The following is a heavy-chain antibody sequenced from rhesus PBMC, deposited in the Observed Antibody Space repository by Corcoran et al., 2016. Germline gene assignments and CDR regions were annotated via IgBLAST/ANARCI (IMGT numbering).Heavy chain of an antibody. J-gene: IGHJ4*01. CDR3: SRQNYLDDYAYFGDFCFDS. V-gene: IGHV2S2*01. CDR2: IDWNDYR. Sequence: QVTLKESGPALVKPTQPLTLTCTVSGFSLTPSGMRMNWIRQPPGTALAWLARIDWNDYRYYTASLKSRLAIAKDTSQNQVVLTLTNMDPEDTATYYCSRQNYLDDYAYFGDFCFDSWGQGVLVTVSS. CDR1: GFSLTPSGMR. D-gene: IGHD3-9*01.